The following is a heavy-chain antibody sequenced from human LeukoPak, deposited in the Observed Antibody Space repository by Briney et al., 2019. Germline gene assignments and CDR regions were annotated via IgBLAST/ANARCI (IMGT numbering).Heavy chain of an antibody. CDR3: ARGYKPAYSTGWSIFDY. D-gene: IGHD6-19*01. CDR1: GYSFISSD. Sequence: ASVKVSCKASGYSFISSDINWVRQATGQGLEWMGWMNPNSGNTAYAQKFQGRVAMTRNTSVDTAYMELSSLKCDDTAVYYCARGYKPAYSTGWSIFDYWGQGTLVAVSS. CDR2: MNPNSGNT. V-gene: IGHV1-8*01. J-gene: IGHJ4*02.